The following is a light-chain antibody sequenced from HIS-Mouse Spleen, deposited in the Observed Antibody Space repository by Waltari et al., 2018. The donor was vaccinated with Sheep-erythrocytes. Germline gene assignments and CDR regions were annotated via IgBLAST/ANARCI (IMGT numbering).Light chain of an antibody. J-gene: IGKJ1*01. CDR1: PSVSSIY. V-gene: IGKV3-20*01. Sequence: EIVLTQSPGTLSLSPGERATLSCRASPSVSSIYLAWYQQKPRQAPRLLIYGATSRATGIPDRFSGSGSGTDFTLTISRLEPEDFAVYYCQQYGSSLRTFGQGTKVEIK. CDR2: GAT. CDR3: QQYGSSLRT.